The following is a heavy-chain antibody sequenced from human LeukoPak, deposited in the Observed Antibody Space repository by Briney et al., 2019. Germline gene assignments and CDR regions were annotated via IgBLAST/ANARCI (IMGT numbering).Heavy chain of an antibody. J-gene: IGHJ2*01. CDR3: ARVLVVPAATPIWYFDL. D-gene: IGHD2-2*01. Sequence: PSETLSLTCTVSGGSISSGGYYWSWIRQPPGKGLEWIGYIYHSGSTYYNPSLKSRVTISVDRSKNQFSLKLSSVTAADTAVYYCARVLVVPAATPIWYFDLWGRGTLVTVSS. V-gene: IGHV4-30-2*01. CDR2: IYHSGST. CDR1: GGSISSGGYY.